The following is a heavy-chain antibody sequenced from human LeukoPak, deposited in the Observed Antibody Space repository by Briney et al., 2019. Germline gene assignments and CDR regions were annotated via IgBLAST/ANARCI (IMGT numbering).Heavy chain of an antibody. V-gene: IGHV3-9*01. CDR1: GFTFDDHG. CDR3: AKDMGIGSAMPTYYYGVDV. D-gene: IGHD2-2*01. J-gene: IGHJ6*02. Sequence: GGSLRLSCVAPGFTFDDHGMHWVRQAQGKGLEWVSSINWNSGSVAYADSMKGRFTVSRDNARNSLYLQMNSLRVEDTALYYCAKDMGIGSAMPTYYYGVDVWGQGTTVTVSS. CDR2: INWNSGSV.